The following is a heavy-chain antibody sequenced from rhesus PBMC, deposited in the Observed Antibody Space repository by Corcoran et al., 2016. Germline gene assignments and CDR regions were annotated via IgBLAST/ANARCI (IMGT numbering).Heavy chain of an antibody. D-gene: IGHD1-1*01. J-gene: IGHJ6*01. CDR1: GYTFTSYY. Sequence: QVQLVQSGAEVKKPGASVKLSCKASGYTFTSYYVNWVRQAPGQVLEWKGWINPSKGEKGYAQKFQGRVTMTRDTSKRTVYMELNSLRSEDTAVYYCTRAAHYGLDSWGQGVVVTVSS. V-gene: IGHV1S9*01. CDR3: TRAAHYGLDS. CDR2: INPSKGEK.